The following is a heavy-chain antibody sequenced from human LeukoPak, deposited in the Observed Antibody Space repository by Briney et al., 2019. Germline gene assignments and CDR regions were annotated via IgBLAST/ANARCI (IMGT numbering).Heavy chain of an antibody. D-gene: IGHD6-19*01. CDR2: IYLNSGGT. V-gene: IGHV1-2*02. CDR3: ARGRSSGLVRRNLDP. Sequence: GAAVKVSCKHSGYTFTGYYLHWVRPAPGQGREWMGWIYLNSGGTNYAQKPQGMVTMTRDTSISTAYMELSRLRPDHTAVYYCARGRSSGLVRRNLDPWGQGTLVTVST. J-gene: IGHJ5*02. CDR1: GYTFTGYY.